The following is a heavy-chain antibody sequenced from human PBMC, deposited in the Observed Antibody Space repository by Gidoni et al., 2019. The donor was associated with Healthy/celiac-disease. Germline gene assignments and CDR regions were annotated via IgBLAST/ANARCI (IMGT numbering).Heavy chain of an antibody. CDR3: ARDTGDREYYYYGMDV. CDR1: GFTFSSYS. CDR2: ISSSSSYI. V-gene: IGHV3-21*01. D-gene: IGHD1-26*01. Sequence: EVQLVESGGGLVKPGGSLRLSCAASGFTFSSYSMNWVRQAPGKGLEWVSSISSSSSYIYYADSVKGRFTISRDNAKNSLYLQMNSLRAEDTAVYYCARDTGDREYYYYGMDVWGQGTTVTVSS. J-gene: IGHJ6*02.